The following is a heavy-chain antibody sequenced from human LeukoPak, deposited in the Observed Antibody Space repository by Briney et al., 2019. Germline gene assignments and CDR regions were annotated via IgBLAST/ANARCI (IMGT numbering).Heavy chain of an antibody. D-gene: IGHD1-26*01. CDR3: VRDKGGRSGAIYYDAFDV. Sequence: QPGGSLRLSCAASGFTFNTYWMIWVRQAPGKGLEWVANIDQGGSTKYYVDSLKGRFTISRDNAKNSLYLQMNSLRAEDTAVYYCVRDKGGRSGAIYYDAFDVWGQGTMVTV. V-gene: IGHV3-7*01. J-gene: IGHJ3*01. CDR1: GFTFNTYW. CDR2: IDQGGSTK.